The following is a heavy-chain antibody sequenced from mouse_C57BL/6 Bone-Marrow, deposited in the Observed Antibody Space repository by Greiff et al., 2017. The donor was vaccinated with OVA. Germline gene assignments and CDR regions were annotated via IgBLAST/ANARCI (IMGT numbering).Heavy chain of an antibody. CDR2: IDPRSGNT. V-gene: IGHV1-81*01. CDR1: GYTFTSYG. Sequence: VQVVESGAELARPGASVKLSCKASGYTFTSYGISWVKQRTGQGLEWIGEIDPRSGNTYYNEKFKGKATLTADKSSSTAYMELHSLTSEDSAVYFGAREEGYGSDWYAYWGQGTLVTVSA. CDR3: AREEGYGSDWYAY. D-gene: IGHD1-1*01. J-gene: IGHJ3*01.